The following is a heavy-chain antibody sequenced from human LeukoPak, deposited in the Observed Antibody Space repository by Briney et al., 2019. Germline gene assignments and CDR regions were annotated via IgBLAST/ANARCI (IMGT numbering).Heavy chain of an antibody. Sequence: SETLSLTCTVSGGSISSSSYYWGWIRQPPGKGLEWIGSIYYSGSTYYNPSLKSRVTISVDTSKNQFSLKLSSVTAADTAVYYCAREYELLEAFDIWGQGTMVTVSS. V-gene: IGHV4-39*07. CDR1: GGSISSSSYY. CDR2: IYYSGST. CDR3: AREYELLEAFDI. D-gene: IGHD1-26*01. J-gene: IGHJ3*02.